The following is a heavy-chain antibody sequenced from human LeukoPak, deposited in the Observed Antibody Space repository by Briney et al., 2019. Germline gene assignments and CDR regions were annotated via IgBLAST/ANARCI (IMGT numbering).Heavy chain of an antibody. CDR3: ARATDGYNWAY. D-gene: IGHD5-24*01. CDR1: GGSIGSYF. V-gene: IGHV4-59*01. CDR2: IFYSGST. Sequence: KPSETLSLTCTVSGGSIGSYFWSWIRQPPGERLEWIGYIFYSGSTNYNPSLKSRVTISLQTSKNQFSLNLRSVTAADTAVYYCARATDGYNWAYWGQGTLVTVSS. J-gene: IGHJ4*02.